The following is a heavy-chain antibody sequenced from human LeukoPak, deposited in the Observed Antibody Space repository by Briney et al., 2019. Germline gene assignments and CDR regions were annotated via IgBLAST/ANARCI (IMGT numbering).Heavy chain of an antibody. D-gene: IGHD4-17*01. CDR1: GFTFSSYG. V-gene: IGHV3-30*02. Sequence: QPGGSLRLSCAASGFTFSSYGMHWVRQAPGKGLEWVAFIRYDGSNKYYADSVKGRFTISRDNSKNTLYLQMNSLRAEDTAVYYCANIGTYGDPSDYWGQGHLVTVSS. J-gene: IGHJ4*02. CDR3: ANIGTYGDPSDY. CDR2: IRYDGSNK.